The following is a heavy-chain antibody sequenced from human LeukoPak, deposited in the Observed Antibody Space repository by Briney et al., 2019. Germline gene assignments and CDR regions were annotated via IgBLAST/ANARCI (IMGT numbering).Heavy chain of an antibody. CDR2: INQDGSEK. Sequence: GGSLRLSCAASGVIFSSYWMSWVRQAPGKGLEWVANINQDGSEKYYVDSVKGRFTISRDNAKNSLFLQMNSLRVEDTALYYCTKQMGTLGGVDYWGQGTLVTVSS. CDR3: TKQMGTLGGVDY. CDR1: GVIFSSYW. J-gene: IGHJ4*02. D-gene: IGHD3-16*01. V-gene: IGHV3-7*03.